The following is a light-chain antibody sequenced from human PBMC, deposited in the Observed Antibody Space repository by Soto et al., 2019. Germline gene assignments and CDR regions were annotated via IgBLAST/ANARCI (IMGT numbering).Light chain of an antibody. J-gene: IGKJ1*01. V-gene: IGKV3-15*01. CDR2: VAS. Sequence: EIVMTQSPATLSVSPGERATLSCRASQSIGSNLAWYQQKPGQAPRLLIYVASIRASDFPARFSGSGSGTEFTLTISGLQSDDFAVYFCQQYNKWPPWTFGHGTKVEIK. CDR3: QQYNKWPPWT. CDR1: QSIGSN.